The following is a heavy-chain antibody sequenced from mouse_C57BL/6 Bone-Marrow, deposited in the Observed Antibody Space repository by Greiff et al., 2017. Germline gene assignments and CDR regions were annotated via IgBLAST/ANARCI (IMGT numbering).Heavy chain of an antibody. J-gene: IGHJ4*01. CDR1: GFTFSDYY. Sequence: EVKLMESGGGLVQPGGSLKLSCAASGFTFSDYYMYWVRQTPEKRLEWVAYISNGSGSTYYPDTVKGRFTISRDNAKNTLYLQMSRLKSEDTAMYYCARQRWLLYAMDYWGQGTSVTVSS. D-gene: IGHD2-3*01. CDR2: ISNGSGST. V-gene: IGHV5-12*01. CDR3: ARQRWLLYAMDY.